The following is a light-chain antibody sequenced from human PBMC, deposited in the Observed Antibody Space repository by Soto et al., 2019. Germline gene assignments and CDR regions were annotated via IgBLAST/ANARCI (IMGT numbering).Light chain of an antibody. CDR1: QSVSSY. Sequence: EIVLTQSPAPLALAPGERATLSCRARQSVSSYLAWYQQKPGQAPRLLIYDAYYSATGIPARFIGSGSGTDFPRTISRIEPEDFSGYYCHHRINGPPYTFGQGTKLEIK. CDR3: HHRINGPPYT. J-gene: IGKJ2*01. CDR2: DAY. V-gene: IGKV3-11*01.